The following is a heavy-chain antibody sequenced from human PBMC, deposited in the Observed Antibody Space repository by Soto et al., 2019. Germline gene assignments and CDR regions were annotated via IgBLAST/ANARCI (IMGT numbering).Heavy chain of an antibody. D-gene: IGHD3-3*01. Sequence: SETLSLTCTVSGGPISSYYWSWIRQPPGKGLEWIGYIYYSGSTNYNPSLKSRVTISVDTSKNQFSLKLSSVTAADTAVYYCARESYYDFWSGYYVRAGGWFDPWGQGTLVTV. CDR2: IYYSGST. J-gene: IGHJ5*02. CDR3: ARESYYDFWSGYYVRAGGWFDP. CDR1: GGPISSYY. V-gene: IGHV4-59*01.